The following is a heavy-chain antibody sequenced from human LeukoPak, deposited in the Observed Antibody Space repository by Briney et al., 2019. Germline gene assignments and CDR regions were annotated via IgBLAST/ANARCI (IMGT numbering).Heavy chain of an antibody. CDR2: INPGGVTT. Sequence: EASVKVSCKASGYTFTSYYIHWVRQAPGQGLEWVGTINPGGVTTSYAQKFQGRLTMTRDMSTGTVYMELSSLRSAGTAVYYCARLYGFWSGYQDFWGQGTLVTVSS. V-gene: IGHV1-46*01. D-gene: IGHD3-3*01. J-gene: IGHJ4*02. CDR3: ARLYGFWSGYQDF. CDR1: GYTFTSYY.